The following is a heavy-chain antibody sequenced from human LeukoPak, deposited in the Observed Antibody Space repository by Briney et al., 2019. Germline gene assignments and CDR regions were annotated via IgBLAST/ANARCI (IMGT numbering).Heavy chain of an antibody. CDR1: GYTFTSYG. CDR3: ARENGGWEQQLPPDWFGP. Sequence: GASVKVSCKASGYTFTSYGISWVRQAPGQGLEWMGWTSAYNGNTNYAQKLQGRVTMTTDTSTSTAYMELRSLRSDDTAIYYCARENGGWEQQLPPDWFGPWGQGTLVAVSS. V-gene: IGHV1-18*01. CDR2: TSAYNGNT. J-gene: IGHJ5*02. D-gene: IGHD6-13*01.